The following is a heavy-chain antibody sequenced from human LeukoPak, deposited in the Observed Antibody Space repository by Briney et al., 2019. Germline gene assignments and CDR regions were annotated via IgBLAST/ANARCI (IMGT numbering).Heavy chain of an antibody. CDR3: ARHPPSRGYSYGYPPNYFDY. CDR1: CGSLSSSSYY. J-gene: IGHJ4*02. D-gene: IGHD5-18*01. CDR2: IYYSGST. Sequence: SETPSPTLPVPCGSLSSSSYYLGWIRQPPRKGLEWVGGIYYSGSTYYNPSLKSRVTISVDTSKNQFSLKLSSVTAADTAVYYCARHPPSRGYSYGYPPNYFDYWGQGTLVTVSS. V-gene: IGHV4-39*01.